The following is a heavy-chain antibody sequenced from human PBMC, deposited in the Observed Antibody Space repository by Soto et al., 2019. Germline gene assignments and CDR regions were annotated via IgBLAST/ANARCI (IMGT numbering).Heavy chain of an antibody. CDR1: GFTFSGYS. J-gene: IGHJ4*02. CDR3: GREPRLQLATLGY. V-gene: IGHV3-48*01. D-gene: IGHD6-13*01. Sequence: EVQLVESGGGLVQPGGSLRLSCAASGFTFSGYSMNWVRQAPGKGLEWISYISSSSSSLYYADSVKGRFTISRDNAKNSLDLQVNSRGAEDTAVYYCGREPRLQLATLGYWGQGALVVVAS. CDR2: ISSSSSSL.